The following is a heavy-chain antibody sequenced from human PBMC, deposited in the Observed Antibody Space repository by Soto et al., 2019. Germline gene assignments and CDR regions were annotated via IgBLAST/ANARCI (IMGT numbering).Heavy chain of an antibody. CDR3: ASAPTTVVTPYYFDS. CDR1: GFTFSSYA. CDR2: ISYDGSNK. J-gene: IGHJ4*02. V-gene: IGHV3-30-3*01. D-gene: IGHD4-17*01. Sequence: QVQLVESGGGVVQPGRSLRLSCAASGFTFSSYAMHWVRQAPGKGLEWVAVISYDGSNKYYADSVKGRFTISRDNSKNTLYLQMNSLRAEDTAVYYCASAPTTVVTPYYFDSWGQGTLVNVSS.